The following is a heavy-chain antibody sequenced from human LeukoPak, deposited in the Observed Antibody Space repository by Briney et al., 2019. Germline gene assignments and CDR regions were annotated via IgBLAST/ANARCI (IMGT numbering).Heavy chain of an antibody. CDR2: INPSGGST. CDR1: GYTFTSYY. D-gene: IGHD3-3*01. Sequence: ASVKVSCKESGYTFTSYYMHWVRQAPGQGLECMGIINPSGGSTSYAQKFQGRVTMTRDMSTSTVYMKLSSLRSEDTAVYYCARDGIDYDFWSGFFDYWGQGTLVTVSS. J-gene: IGHJ4*02. CDR3: ARDGIDYDFWSGFFDY. V-gene: IGHV1-46*01.